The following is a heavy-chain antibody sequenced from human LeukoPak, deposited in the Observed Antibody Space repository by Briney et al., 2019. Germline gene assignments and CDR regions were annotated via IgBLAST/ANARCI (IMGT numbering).Heavy chain of an antibody. CDR1: GFTFNIYS. CDR2: MSSDASSE. J-gene: IGHJ4*02. D-gene: IGHD6-13*01. CDR3: ARKKMAAAGKGAFDY. V-gene: IGHV3-30*04. Sequence: PGGPLRLSCAASGFTFNIYSMYWLRQAPGKGLEWVASMSSDASSEYYADSVKGRFTISRDNSKNMLYLQINSLRAEDTAVYHCARKKMAAAGKGAFDYWGQGTLVTVSS.